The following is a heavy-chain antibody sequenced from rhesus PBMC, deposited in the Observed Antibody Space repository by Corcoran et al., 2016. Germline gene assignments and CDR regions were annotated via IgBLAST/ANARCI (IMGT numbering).Heavy chain of an antibody. Sequence: VKLQQWGEGLVKPSETLSLTCTLYGGSLSGSYSWTWVRQAPGKGLEWIAFIKHKAEGGRAVYAESVKGRFTISRDDSKNTLYLQMSSLNTEDTAVYYCARGGERGSIDYWGQGVPVTVSS. J-gene: IGHJ4*01. D-gene: IGHD3-34*01. V-gene: IGHV3-16*02. CDR3: ARGGERGSIDY. CDR2: IKHKAEGGRA. CDR1: GGSLSGSYS.